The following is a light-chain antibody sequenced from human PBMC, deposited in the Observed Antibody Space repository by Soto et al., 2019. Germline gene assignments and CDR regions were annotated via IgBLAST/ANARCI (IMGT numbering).Light chain of an antibody. Sequence: QSVLTQPPSASGTPGQRVTISCSGGSSSFKINPVTWYQQLPGAAPKLLIYSTNQRPPGTPDRFSASKSGTSASLAIGGLQPEDDGNYHCATWDDSLNGLVFGGGTKLTVL. CDR2: STN. CDR1: SSSFKINP. V-gene: IGLV1-44*01. CDR3: ATWDDSLNGLV. J-gene: IGLJ3*02.